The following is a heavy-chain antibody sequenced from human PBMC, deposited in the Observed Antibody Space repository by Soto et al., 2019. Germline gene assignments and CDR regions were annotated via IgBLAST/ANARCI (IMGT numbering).Heavy chain of an antibody. Sequence: QVQLVQSGAEVKKPGSSVKVSCKASGGTFSSYTISWVRQAPGQGPEGMGRIIPILGIANYAQKIQGRVTIAADKSTSTAYMELSSLRSEETAVYYCARSIVATIWNYFDYWGQGTQVTVSS. D-gene: IGHD5-12*01. CDR1: GGTFSSYT. V-gene: IGHV1-69*02. CDR3: ARSIVATIWNYFDY. J-gene: IGHJ4*02. CDR2: IIPILGIA.